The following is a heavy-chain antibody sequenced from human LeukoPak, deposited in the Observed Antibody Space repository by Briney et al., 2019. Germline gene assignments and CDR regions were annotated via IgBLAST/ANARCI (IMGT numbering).Heavy chain of an antibody. J-gene: IGHJ4*02. V-gene: IGHV4-59*08. CDR1: GGPIDRHY. CDR3: ARHVCSSTSCLVGFDY. CDR2: IYSSGST. D-gene: IGHD2-2*01. Sequence: KASETLSLTCTVSGGPIDRHYWSWIRQPPGKGLEWIGYIYSSGSTNYNPSLKSRVTMSVDTSKNQFSLKLSSVTAADTAVYYCARHVCSSTSCLVGFDYWGQGTLVTVSS.